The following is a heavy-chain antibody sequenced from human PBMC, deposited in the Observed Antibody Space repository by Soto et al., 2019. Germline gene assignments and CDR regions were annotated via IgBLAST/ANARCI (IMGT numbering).Heavy chain of an antibody. CDR2: INAGNGNT. D-gene: IGHD3-3*01. Sequence: QVQLVQSGAEVKKPGASVKVSCKASGYTFTSYAMHWVRQAPGQRLEWMGWINAGNGNTKYSQKFQGRVTITRDTSASTAYMELSSLRSEDTAVYYCARLGSGYLYYGMDVWGQGTTVTVSS. CDR3: ARLGSGYLYYGMDV. CDR1: GYTFTSYA. V-gene: IGHV1-3*01. J-gene: IGHJ6*02.